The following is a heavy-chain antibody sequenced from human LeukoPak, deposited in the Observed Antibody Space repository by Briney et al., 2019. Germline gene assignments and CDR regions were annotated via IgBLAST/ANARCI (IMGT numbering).Heavy chain of an antibody. CDR3: ARGLTGIDY. CDR1: GDSISRGVDY. CDR2: IYYSGTT. Sequence: SETLSLTCTVSGDSISRGVDYGIWIPRPPGKALEWIGYIYYSGTTYYNPSLKSRVTISVDTSKNQFSLKLSSVTAADAAVYYCARGLTGIDYWGQGTLVTVSS. J-gene: IGHJ4*02. V-gene: IGHV4-30-4*01. D-gene: IGHD3-9*01.